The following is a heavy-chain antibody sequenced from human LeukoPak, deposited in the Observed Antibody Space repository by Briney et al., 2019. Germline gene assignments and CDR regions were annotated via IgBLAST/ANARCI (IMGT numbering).Heavy chain of an antibody. Sequence: SVKVSCKASGGTFSSYAISWVRQAPGQGLEWMGRIIPILGIANYAQKFQGRVTITADKSTSTAYMELSSLRSEDTAVYYCARDLVRNSSGYQDYWGQGTLVTVSS. CDR2: IIPILGIA. J-gene: IGHJ4*02. D-gene: IGHD6-19*01. CDR1: GGTFSSYA. CDR3: ARDLVRNSSGYQDY. V-gene: IGHV1-69*04.